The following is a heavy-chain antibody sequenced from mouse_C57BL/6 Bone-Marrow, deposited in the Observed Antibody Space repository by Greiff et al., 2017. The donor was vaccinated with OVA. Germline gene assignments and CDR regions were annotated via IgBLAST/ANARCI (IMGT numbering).Heavy chain of an antibody. Sequence: EVQGVESGGGLVKPGGSLKLSCAASGFTFSSYAMSWVRQTPEKRLEWVATISDGGSYTYYPDNVKGRFTISRDNAKNNLYLQMSHLKSEDTAMYYYARDPRLVRRAWFAYWGQGTLVTVSA. CDR2: ISDGGSYT. CDR1: GFTFSSYA. J-gene: IGHJ3*01. V-gene: IGHV5-4*01. CDR3: ARDPRLVRRAWFAY. D-gene: IGHD2-14*01.